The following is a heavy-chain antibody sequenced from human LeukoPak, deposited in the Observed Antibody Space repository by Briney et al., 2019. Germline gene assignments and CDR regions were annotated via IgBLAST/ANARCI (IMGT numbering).Heavy chain of an antibody. CDR2: IYYSGST. D-gene: IGHD3-22*01. Sequence: SETLSLTCTVSGGSISSYYWSWIRQPPGEGLEWIGYIYYSGSTNYSPSLKSRVTISVDTSKNQFSLKLSSVTAADTAVYYCARQYYYDSSGRGGFDYWGQGTLVTVSS. CDR1: GGSISSYY. CDR3: ARQYYYDSSGRGGFDY. J-gene: IGHJ4*02. V-gene: IGHV4-59*01.